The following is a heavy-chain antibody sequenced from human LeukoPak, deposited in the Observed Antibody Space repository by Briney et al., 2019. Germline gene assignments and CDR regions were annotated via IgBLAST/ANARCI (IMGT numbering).Heavy chain of an antibody. CDR3: ARHTRYGHYNPLDM. D-gene: IGHD4-17*01. J-gene: IGHJ3*02. Sequence: PSETLSLTCTVSGGSISGFYWSWIRQPPGKELERIGYSHTSGSTGYNPSLESRVTISVDTSKNQFSLGVTSVTAEDTAVYYCARHTRYGHYNPLDMWGQGTMVTVST. CDR2: SHTSGST. CDR1: GGSISGFY. V-gene: IGHV4-4*09.